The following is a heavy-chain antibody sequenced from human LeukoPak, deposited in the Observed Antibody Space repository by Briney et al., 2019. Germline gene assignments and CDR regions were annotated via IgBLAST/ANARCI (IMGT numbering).Heavy chain of an antibody. Sequence: QSGGSLRLSCAASGFTFDDYGMSWVRQARGRGLEWVSGINWNGGSTGYADSVKGRFTISRDNAKNSLYLQMNSLRAEDTALYYCARGLRFLEWLEGNLDYWGKGTLVTVSS. V-gene: IGHV3-20*04. CDR3: ARGLRFLEWLEGNLDY. J-gene: IGHJ4*02. CDR2: INWNGGST. D-gene: IGHD3-3*01. CDR1: GFTFDDYG.